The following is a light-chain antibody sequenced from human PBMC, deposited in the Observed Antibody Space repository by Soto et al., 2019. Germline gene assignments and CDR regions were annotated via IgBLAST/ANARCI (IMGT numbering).Light chain of an antibody. V-gene: IGKV1-5*01. CDR1: QSISSW. CDR3: QQTYGAPRT. Sequence: DIQMTQSPSTLSASVGDRVTITCRASQSISSWLAWYQQKLGRAPRLLIYDASSLESGVPSRFSGSGYGTEFTLTISSLQPDDFATYYCQQTYGAPRTFGQGTKVDIK. CDR2: DAS. J-gene: IGKJ1*01.